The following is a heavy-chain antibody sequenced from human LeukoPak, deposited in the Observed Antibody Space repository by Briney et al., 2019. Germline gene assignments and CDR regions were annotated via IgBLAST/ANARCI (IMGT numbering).Heavy chain of an antibody. CDR2: INHSGST. V-gene: IGHV4-30-4*08. CDR1: GGSISSGDYY. CDR3: ARGPRIQLWPTHLVFFDY. D-gene: IGHD5-18*01. Sequence: SQTLSLTCTVSGGSISSGDYYWSWIRQPPGKGLEWIGEINHSGSTNYNPSLKSRVTISVDTSKNQFSLKLSSVTAADTAVYYCARGPRIQLWPTHLVFFDYWGQGTLVTVSS. J-gene: IGHJ4*02.